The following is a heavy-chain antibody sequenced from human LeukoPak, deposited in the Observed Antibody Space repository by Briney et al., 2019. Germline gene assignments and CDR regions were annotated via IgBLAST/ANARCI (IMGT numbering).Heavy chain of an antibody. Sequence: GGSLRLSCAASGFTFSSYAMSWVRQAPGKGLEWISTVIGNGGSTYYADSVKGRFTISRDNSKNALYLQMNSLRAEDTAVYYCAKSLVGTLRGFDPWGQGILVTVSS. D-gene: IGHD1-1*01. J-gene: IGHJ5*02. CDR1: GFTFSSYA. CDR2: VIGNGGST. CDR3: AKSLVGTLRGFDP. V-gene: IGHV3-23*01.